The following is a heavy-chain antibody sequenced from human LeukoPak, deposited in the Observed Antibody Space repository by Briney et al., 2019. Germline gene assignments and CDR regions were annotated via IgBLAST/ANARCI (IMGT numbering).Heavy chain of an antibody. CDR3: ARVRNLGAFDI. Sequence: SETLSLTCTVSGGSISSYYWSWIRQPPGEGLEWIGYIYYSGSTNYNPSLKSRVAISVDTSKNQFSLKLSSVTAADTAVYYCARVRNLGAFDIWGQGTMVTVSS. CDR2: IYYSGST. D-gene: IGHD1-14*01. CDR1: GGSISSYY. V-gene: IGHV4-59*01. J-gene: IGHJ3*02.